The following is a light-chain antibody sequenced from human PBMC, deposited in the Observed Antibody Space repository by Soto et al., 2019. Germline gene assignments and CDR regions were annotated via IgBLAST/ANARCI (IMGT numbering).Light chain of an antibody. CDR1: PSVDRY. CDR2: DAY. J-gene: IGKJ2*02. Sequence: EVVLTQSPDTLSLSPGETATLSCRASPSVDRYVAWYQQKVGQAPRLLIYDAYTRATGVGARFTGSGSATDFSLTISSLEPEDCGVYFCQQRGKWPSTFGPGTKGDIK. CDR3: QQRGKWPST. V-gene: IGKV3-11*01.